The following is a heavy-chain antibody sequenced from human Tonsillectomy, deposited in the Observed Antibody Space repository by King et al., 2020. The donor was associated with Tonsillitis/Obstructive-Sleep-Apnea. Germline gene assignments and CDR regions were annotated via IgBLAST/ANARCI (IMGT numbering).Heavy chain of an antibody. V-gene: IGHV3-23*04. Sequence: VQLVESGGGLVQPGGSLRLSCAASGFTFSSYAMSWVRQAPGKGLEWVSAISGSGAGTYYADSVKGRFTISRDNSKNTLYPQMNSLRAEDTAVYYCAKDHSSGWHDFDYWGQGTLVTVSS. J-gene: IGHJ4*02. D-gene: IGHD6-19*01. CDR1: GFTFSSYA. CDR2: ISGSGAGT. CDR3: AKDHSSGWHDFDY.